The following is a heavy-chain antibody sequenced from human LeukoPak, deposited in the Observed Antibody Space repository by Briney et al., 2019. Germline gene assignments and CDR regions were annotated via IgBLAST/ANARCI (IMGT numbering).Heavy chain of an antibody. CDR1: GYSISSGYY. J-gene: IGHJ5*02. V-gene: IGHV4-38-2*02. CDR2: INHSGST. D-gene: IGHD3-10*01. CDR3: ARLRLEQRLPPMVRAPTTAGWFDP. Sequence: SETLSLTCTVSGYSISSGYYWSWIRQPPGKGLEWIGEINHSGSTNYNPSLKSRVTISVDTSKNQFSLKLSSVTAADTAVYYCARLRLEQRLPPMVRAPTTAGWFDPWGQGTLVTVSS.